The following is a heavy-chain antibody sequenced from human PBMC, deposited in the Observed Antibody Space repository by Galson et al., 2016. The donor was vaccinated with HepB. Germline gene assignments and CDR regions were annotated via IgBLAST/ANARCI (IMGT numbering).Heavy chain of an antibody. D-gene: IGHD2-15*01. CDR1: GFSFSNYG. CDR2: IWYDATHK. J-gene: IGHJ6*02. CDR3: GRDRGYCSDHSCYGHGGVDV. Sequence: SLRLSCAGSGFSFSNYGMHWVRQAPGKGLEWVAVIWYDATHKVYVDSVKGRFTISKDNFKNTLDLQMNSLRVEDTAVYYCGRDRGYCSDHSCYGHGGVDVWGQGTTVTVSS. V-gene: IGHV3-33*01.